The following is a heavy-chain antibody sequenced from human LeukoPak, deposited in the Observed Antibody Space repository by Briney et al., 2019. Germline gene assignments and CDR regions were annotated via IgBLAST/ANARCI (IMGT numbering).Heavy chain of an antibody. CDR1: GGSISSSSYY. J-gene: IGHJ4*02. Sequence: SETLSLTCAVSGGSISSSSYYWGWIRQPPGKGLEWIGSIYYSGSTYYNPSLKSRVTISVDTSKNQFSLKLSSVTAADTAVCYCARAGLGTYYRTYYFDYWGQGTLVTVSS. CDR3: ARAGLGTYYRTYYFDY. V-gene: IGHV4-39*01. D-gene: IGHD1-26*01. CDR2: IYYSGST.